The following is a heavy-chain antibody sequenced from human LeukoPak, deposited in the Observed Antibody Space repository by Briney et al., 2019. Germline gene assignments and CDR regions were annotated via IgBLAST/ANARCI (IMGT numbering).Heavy chain of an antibody. Sequence: SETLSLTCAVYGGSFSGYYWSWIRQPPGKGLEWIGEINHSGSTNYNTSLKSRVSISVDTSKNQFSLKLSSVTAADTAVYYCARGGDIVVVPAAMFWFDPWGQGTLVTVSS. J-gene: IGHJ5*02. CDR1: GGSFSGYY. CDR3: ARGGDIVVVPAAMFWFDP. CDR2: INHSGST. V-gene: IGHV4-34*01. D-gene: IGHD2-2*01.